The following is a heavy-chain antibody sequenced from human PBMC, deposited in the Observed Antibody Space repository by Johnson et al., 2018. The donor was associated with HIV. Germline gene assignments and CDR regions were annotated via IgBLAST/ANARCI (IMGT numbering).Heavy chain of an antibody. D-gene: IGHD6-19*01. CDR3: ARDYGQWLVPGAFDI. CDR1: GFTFSNYA. Sequence: QEQLVESWGGVVQPGRSLRLSCVASGFTFSNYAMHWVRQAPGKGLEWVGIVSYDETNKYYADSVKARFTISRDNSKNTLYLQMNSLRAEDTAVYYCARDYGQWLVPGAFDIWGQGTMVTVSS. CDR2: VSYDETNK. V-gene: IGHV3-30-3*01. J-gene: IGHJ3*02.